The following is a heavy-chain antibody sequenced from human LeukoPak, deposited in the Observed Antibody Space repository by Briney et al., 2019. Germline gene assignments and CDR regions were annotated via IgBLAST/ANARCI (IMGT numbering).Heavy chain of an antibody. Sequence: ASVKVSCKASGYIFTGYFMHWVRQAPGQGLEWMGWINPNSDVTNSAQKFQGRVTMTRDMSISTVYMELSRLRSDDTAVYYCARGYSGYDLHFDHWGQGTLVTVPS. J-gene: IGHJ4*02. CDR2: INPNSDVT. V-gene: IGHV1-2*02. CDR1: GYIFTGYF. CDR3: ARGYSGYDLHFDH. D-gene: IGHD5-12*01.